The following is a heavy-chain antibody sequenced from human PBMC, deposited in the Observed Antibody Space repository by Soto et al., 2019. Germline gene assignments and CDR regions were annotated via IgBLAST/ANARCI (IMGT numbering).Heavy chain of an antibody. J-gene: IGHJ6*02. V-gene: IGHV1-2*04. D-gene: IGHD6-13*01. CDR3: AREGIAAAGTVYYGMDV. CDR1: GYTFTGYY. Sequence: ASVKVSCKASGYTFTGYYMHWVRQAPGQGLEWMGWINPNSGGTNYAQKFQGWVTMTWDTSISTAYMELSRLRSDDTAVYYCAREGIAAAGTVYYGMDVWGQGTTVTVSS. CDR2: INPNSGGT.